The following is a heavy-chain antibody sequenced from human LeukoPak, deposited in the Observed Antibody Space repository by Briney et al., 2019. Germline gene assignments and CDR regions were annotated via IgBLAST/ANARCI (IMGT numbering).Heavy chain of an antibody. V-gene: IGHV1-18*01. CDR2: ISAYNGAT. D-gene: IGHD1-1*01. J-gene: IGHJ6*03. CDR3: ARQQLEWATIRNVGYYQYYYMDV. Sequence: ASVKVSCKASGYTFTSYGISWVRQAPGQGLEWMGWISAYNGATNYAHKFQGRVTLTTDTPTTTAYMELRSLRSDDTAVYYCARQQLEWATIRNVGYYQYYYMDVWGKGTTVTVSS. CDR1: GYTFTSYG.